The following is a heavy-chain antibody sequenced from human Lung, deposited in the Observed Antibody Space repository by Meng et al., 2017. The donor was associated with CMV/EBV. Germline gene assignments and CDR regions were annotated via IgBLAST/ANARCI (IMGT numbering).Heavy chain of an antibody. CDR2: ITSGGST. J-gene: IGHJ4*02. CDR3: ASELRYLEWFSYNDY. Sequence: EXXRLSCTASGFAFSTYSMTWVRQVPGKAPEWLSAITSGGSTYYAGSVRCRFTISRDNAENSLYLQMNSLRVEDTSVYYRASELRYLEWFSYNDYWGQGXLVTVSS. CDR1: GFAFSTYS. D-gene: IGHD3-3*01. V-gene: IGHV3-21*01.